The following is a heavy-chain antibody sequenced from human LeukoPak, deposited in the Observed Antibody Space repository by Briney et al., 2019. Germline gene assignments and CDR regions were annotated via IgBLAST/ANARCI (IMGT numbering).Heavy chain of an antibody. CDR2: ISWNSGSI. J-gene: IGHJ4*02. CDR3: AKDHHDYGDYATGPGDY. Sequence: AGGSLRLSCAASGFTFSSYAMSWVRQAPGKGLEWVSGISWNSGSIGYADSVKGRFTISRDNAKNSLYLQMNSLRAEDTALYYCAKDHHDYGDYATGPGDYWGQGTLVTVSS. CDR1: GFTFSSYA. D-gene: IGHD4-17*01. V-gene: IGHV3-9*01.